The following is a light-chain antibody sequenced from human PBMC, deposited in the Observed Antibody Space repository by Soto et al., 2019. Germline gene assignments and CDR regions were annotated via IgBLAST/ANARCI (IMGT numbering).Light chain of an antibody. CDR3: QQYGSSPRT. Sequence: EIVLTQSPGTLSLSPGERATFSCRASQSVSSSYIAWYQQKPGLAPRLLIYDASSRATGIPDRFSGSGSGTDFTLTISRLEPEDFAVYYCQQYGSSPRTFGQGTKVDIK. CDR2: DAS. V-gene: IGKV3D-20*01. CDR1: QSVSSSY. J-gene: IGKJ1*01.